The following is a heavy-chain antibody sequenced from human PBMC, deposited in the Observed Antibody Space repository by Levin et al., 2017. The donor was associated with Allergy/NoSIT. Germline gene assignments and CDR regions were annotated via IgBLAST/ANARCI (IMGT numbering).Heavy chain of an antibody. V-gene: IGHV1-2*02. J-gene: IGHJ5*02. Sequence: EASVKVSCKASGYTFTDNYIHWVRQAPGQGLEWMGWINPNSGGTKFEQNFQGRVSMTRDTSINTVYMVLSRLTVDDTATYFCTRDRTAVALQGFDPWGQGTLVVVSS. CDR1: GYTFTDNY. D-gene: IGHD6-19*01. CDR3: TRDRTAVALQGFDP. CDR2: INPNSGGT.